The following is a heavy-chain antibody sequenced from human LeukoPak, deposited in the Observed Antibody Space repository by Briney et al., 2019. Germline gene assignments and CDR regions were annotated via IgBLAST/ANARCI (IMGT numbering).Heavy chain of an antibody. V-gene: IGHV4-34*01. Sequence: TSEILSLTCAVYGGSFSGYYWSWIRQPPGKGLEWIGSIYYSGSAYYNPSLKSRVTISVDTSKNQFSLKVSSVTAADTAVYYCARDGSSWPTEGWFDPWGQGTLVTVSS. D-gene: IGHD6-13*01. CDR2: IYYSGSA. CDR1: GGSFSGYY. CDR3: ARDGSSWPTEGWFDP. J-gene: IGHJ5*02.